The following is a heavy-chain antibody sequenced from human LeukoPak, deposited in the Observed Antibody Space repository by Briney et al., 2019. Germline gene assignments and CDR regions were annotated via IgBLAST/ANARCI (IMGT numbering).Heavy chain of an antibody. Sequence: GGSLRLSCAASGFTFSSYGMHWVRQAPGKGLEWVAVISYDGRNKYYANSVKGRFTISRDNSKNTLYLQMNSLRTEDTAVYYCAKSRRRHYDSSGYFDWGQGTLVTVSS. D-gene: IGHD3-22*01. CDR2: ISYDGRNK. CDR1: GFTFSSYG. CDR3: AKSRRRHYDSSGYFD. J-gene: IGHJ4*02. V-gene: IGHV3-30*18.